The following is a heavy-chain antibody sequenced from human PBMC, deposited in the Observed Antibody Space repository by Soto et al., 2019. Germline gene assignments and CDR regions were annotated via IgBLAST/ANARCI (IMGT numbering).Heavy chain of an antibody. Sequence: EVQLVESGGGLVQPGGSLRLSCAASGFTFSTYWMSWVRQAPGKGLEWLANIKQDGSEKYYVDSVKGRFTVSRDNAKNSLYLQMNSLRAEDTAVYYCARRPVYSSGWFADWGQGTLVTVS. D-gene: IGHD6-19*01. CDR1: GFTFSTYW. V-gene: IGHV3-7*01. CDR2: IKQDGSEK. J-gene: IGHJ4*02. CDR3: ARRPVYSSGWFAD.